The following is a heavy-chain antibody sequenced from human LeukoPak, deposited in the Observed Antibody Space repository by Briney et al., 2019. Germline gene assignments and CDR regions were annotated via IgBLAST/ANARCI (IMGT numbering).Heavy chain of an antibody. D-gene: IGHD3-16*01. CDR3: ARDPYNGDYGDFYYYYMDV. CDR1: GFTFNSYN. V-gene: IGHV3-21*01. J-gene: IGHJ6*03. CDR2: ITSTSSYT. Sequence: PGGSLRLSCAASGFTFNSYNMNWVRQAPGKWLGWVSSITSTSSYTFYADSVKGRFTISRDNAKNSLYLHLNSLRDEDTAIYYCARDPYNGDYGDFYYYYMDVWGKGTTVTISS.